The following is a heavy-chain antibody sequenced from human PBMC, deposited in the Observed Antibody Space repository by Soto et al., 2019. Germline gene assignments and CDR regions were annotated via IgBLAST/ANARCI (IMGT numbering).Heavy chain of an antibody. D-gene: IGHD3-10*01. CDR2: IMPIFGRA. CDR1: GSTFSNYA. J-gene: IGHJ3*02. V-gene: IGHV1-69*13. CDR3: ARGINYYDSGDDAFDI. Sequence: EASVKVSCKASGSTFSNYAFSWVRQAPGQGLEWLGGIMPIFGRADYAQKFRGRVTITADESTSTAHMELSSLRSEDTAVYYCARGINYYDSGDDAFDIWGQGTMVTVSS.